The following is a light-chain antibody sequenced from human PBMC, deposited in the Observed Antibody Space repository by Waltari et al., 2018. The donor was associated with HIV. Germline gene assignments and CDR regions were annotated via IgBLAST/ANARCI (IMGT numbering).Light chain of an antibody. CDR2: RNN. J-gene: IGLJ3*02. CDR3: AAWDDSLRGLV. V-gene: IGLV1-47*01. CDR1: SCNIGSDY. Sequence: QSVLTQPPSASGTPGQRVTISCSGSSCNIGSDYVFLYQQHPGTAPKLVIYRNNQRPSGVPDRFSGSKSGTSASLAISGLRSEDEADYYCAAWDDSLRGLVFGGGTKLTVL.